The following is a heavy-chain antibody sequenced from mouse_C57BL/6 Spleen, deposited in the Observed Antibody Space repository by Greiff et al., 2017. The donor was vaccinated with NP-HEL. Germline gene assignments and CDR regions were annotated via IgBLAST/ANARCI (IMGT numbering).Heavy chain of an antibody. Sequence: QVQLQQPGAELVRPGSSVKLSCKASGYTFTSYWMDWVKQRPGQGLEWIGNIYPSDSETHYNQKFKDKATLTVDKSSSTAYMQLSSLTSEDSAGYYCARGGSTTVVATNYFDYWGQGTTLTVSS. V-gene: IGHV1-61*01. D-gene: IGHD1-1*01. CDR3: ARGGSTTVVATNYFDY. CDR1: GYTFTSYW. CDR2: IYPSDSET. J-gene: IGHJ2*01.